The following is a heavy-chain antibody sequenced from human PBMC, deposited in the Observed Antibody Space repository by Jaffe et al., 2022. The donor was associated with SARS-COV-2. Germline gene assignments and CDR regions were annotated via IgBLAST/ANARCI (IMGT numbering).Heavy chain of an antibody. J-gene: IGHJ4*02. Sequence: QVQIQQWGAGLLKPSETLSLTCGVYGGSFSGFYWSWIRQSPEEGLEWIGEINHSGSTAYNPSLRSRAFISVDPSKSQLSLKLRSVTAADSAVYYCAKLGRTVAGLERGFESWGQGTLVTVSS. V-gene: IGHV4-34*01. CDR3: AKLGRTVAGLERGFES. CDR1: GGSFSGFY. D-gene: IGHD6-19*01. CDR2: INHSGST.